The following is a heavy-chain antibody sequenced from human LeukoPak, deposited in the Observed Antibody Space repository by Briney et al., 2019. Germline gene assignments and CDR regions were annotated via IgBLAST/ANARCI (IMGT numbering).Heavy chain of an antibody. J-gene: IGHJ3*02. CDR3: ARRSCSSTSCYPLDAFDI. CDR2: IYHSGST. V-gene: IGHV4-38-2*01. Sequence: SETLSLTCAVSGYSISSGYYWGWIRQPPGTGLEWIGSIYHSGSTYYNPSLKSRVTISVDMSKNQFSLKLSSVTAADTAVYYCARRSCSSTSCYPLDAFDIWGQGTMVTASS. CDR1: GYSISSGYY. D-gene: IGHD2-2*01.